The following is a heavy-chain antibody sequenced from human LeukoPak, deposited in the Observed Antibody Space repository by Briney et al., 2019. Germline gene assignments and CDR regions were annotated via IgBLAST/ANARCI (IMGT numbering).Heavy chain of an antibody. CDR2: INTNTGNP. Sequence: GASVKVSCKASGYTFTSCAMNWVRQAPGQGLEWMGWINTNTGNPTYAQGFTGRFVFSLDTSVSTAYLQISSLKAEDTAVYYCARVHYDSSGYSSYYYYYMDVWGKGTTVTVSS. CDR3: ARVHYDSSGYSSYYYYYMDV. V-gene: IGHV7-4-1*02. J-gene: IGHJ6*03. D-gene: IGHD3-22*01. CDR1: GYTFTSCA.